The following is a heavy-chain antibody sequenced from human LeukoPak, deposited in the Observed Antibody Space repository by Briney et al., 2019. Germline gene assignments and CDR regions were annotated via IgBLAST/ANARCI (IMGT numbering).Heavy chain of an antibody. CDR2: ISAYNGNT. D-gene: IGHD6-13*01. J-gene: IGHJ6*02. CDR3: AKALLYSSSWYEAEPLRYYGMDV. V-gene: IGHV1-18*01. Sequence: ASVKVSCKASGYTFTSYGISWVRQAPGQGLEWMGWISAYNGNTNYAQKLQGRVTMTTDTSTSTAYMELRSLRSDDTAVYYCAKALLYSSSWYEAEPLRYYGMDVWGQGTTVTVSS. CDR1: GYTFTSYG.